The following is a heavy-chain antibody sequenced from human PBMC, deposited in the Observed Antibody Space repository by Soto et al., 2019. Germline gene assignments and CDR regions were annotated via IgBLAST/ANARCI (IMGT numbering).Heavy chain of an antibody. V-gene: IGHV3-15*01. J-gene: IGHJ4*02. CDR2: IKSKTDGGTT. CDR3: TTFIGYCSSTSCRYFDY. Sequence: GGSLRLSCAASGFTFSNAWMSWVRQAPGKGLEWVGRIKSKTDGGTTDYAAPVKGRFTISRDDSKNTLYLQMNSLKTEDTAVYYCTTFIGYCSSTSCRYFDYWGQGTLVTVSS. CDR1: GFTFSNAW. D-gene: IGHD2-2*01.